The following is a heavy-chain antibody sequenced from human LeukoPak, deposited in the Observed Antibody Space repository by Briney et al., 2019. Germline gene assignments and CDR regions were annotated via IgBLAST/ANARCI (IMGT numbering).Heavy chain of an antibody. CDR2: ISTYNGNT. V-gene: IGHV1-18*01. J-gene: IGHJ4*02. Sequence: ASVKVSCKASGYTFTSYGISWVRQAPGQGLEWMGWISTYNGNTNYAQKLQGRVTMTTDTSTRTASMALRSLRSADTAVYYCVRAFFYDSSGYYYVPLSSGDKNFDYWGQGTLVTVSS. CDR3: VRAFFYDSSGYYYVPLSSGDKNFDY. CDR1: GYTFTSYG. D-gene: IGHD3-22*01.